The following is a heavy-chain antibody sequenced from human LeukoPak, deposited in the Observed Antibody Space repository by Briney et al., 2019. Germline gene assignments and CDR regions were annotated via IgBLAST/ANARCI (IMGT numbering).Heavy chain of an antibody. CDR3: AKDGIAYYDFWSGPYYYGMDV. D-gene: IGHD3-3*01. CDR2: ISYDGSNK. J-gene: IGHJ6*02. V-gene: IGHV3-30*18. CDR1: GFTFSSYC. Sequence: GGSLRLSCAASGFTFSSYCMHWVRQAPGKGLEWVAVISYDGSNKYYADAVKGRFTISRDNSKNTPYLQMNSLRAEDTAVYYCAKDGIAYYDFWSGPYYYGMDVWGQGTTVTVSS.